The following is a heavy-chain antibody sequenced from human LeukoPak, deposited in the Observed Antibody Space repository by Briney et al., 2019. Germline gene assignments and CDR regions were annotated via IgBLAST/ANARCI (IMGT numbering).Heavy chain of an antibody. V-gene: IGHV4-59*01. J-gene: IGHJ5*02. CDR1: GGSISSYY. CDR3: ARDAGGSGSYGFDP. Sequence: PSETLSLTCTVSGGSISSYYWSWIRQPAGKGLEWIGYIYYSGSTNYNPSLKSRVTISVDTSKNQFSLKLSSVTAADTAVYYCARDAGGSGSYGFDPWGQGTLVTVSS. CDR2: IYYSGST. D-gene: IGHD3-10*01.